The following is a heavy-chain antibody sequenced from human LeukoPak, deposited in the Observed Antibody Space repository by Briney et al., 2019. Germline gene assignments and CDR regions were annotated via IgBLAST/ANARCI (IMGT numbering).Heavy chain of an antibody. Sequence: GGSLRLSCAASGFTFSNYWMHWVRQAPGKGLVWVSRINSDGSSRNYADSVKGRFTISRDNAKNTLYLQMNSLRAEDTAVYYRASASSHRIAAGGDYWGQGTLVTVSS. CDR1: GFTFSNYW. CDR2: INSDGSSR. D-gene: IGHD6-13*01. V-gene: IGHV3-74*01. CDR3: ASASSHRIAAGGDY. J-gene: IGHJ4*02.